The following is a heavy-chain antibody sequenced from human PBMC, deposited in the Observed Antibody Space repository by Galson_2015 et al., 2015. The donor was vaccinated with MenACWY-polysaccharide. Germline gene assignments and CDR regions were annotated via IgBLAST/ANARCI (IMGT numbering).Heavy chain of an antibody. CDR2: ISKSGDSI. CDR3: ARGHYGLDV. CDR1: GFTFSDYY. V-gene: IGHV3-11*01. J-gene: IGHJ6*02. Sequence: SLRLSCAASGFTFSDYYMDWVRQAPGKGLEWLSYISKSGDSIYYGDSVKGRFAISRDNAKNSLYLQLNSLEVEDTAIYYCARGHYGLDVWGQGTTVTVSS.